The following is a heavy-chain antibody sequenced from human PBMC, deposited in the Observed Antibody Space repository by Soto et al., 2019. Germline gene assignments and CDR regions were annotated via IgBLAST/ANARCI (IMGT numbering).Heavy chain of an antibody. CDR1: GGSVSSGSYY. CDR3: ARGPSAVTKYGMDV. Sequence: QVQLQESGPGLVKPSETLSLTCTVSGGSVSSGSYYWSWIRQPPGKGLEWIGYIYYSGSTNSNPSLKSRVTISVDTSKNQFSLKLSSVTAADTAVYYCARGPSAVTKYGMDVWGQGTTVTVSS. D-gene: IGHD4-17*01. V-gene: IGHV4-61*01. J-gene: IGHJ6*02. CDR2: IYYSGST.